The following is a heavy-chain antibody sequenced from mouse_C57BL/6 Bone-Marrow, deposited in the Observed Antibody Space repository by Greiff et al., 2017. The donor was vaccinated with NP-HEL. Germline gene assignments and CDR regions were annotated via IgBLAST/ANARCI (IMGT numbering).Heavy chain of an antibody. Sequence: VQLQQSGAELARPGASVKLSCKASGYTFTSYGISWVKQRTGQGLEWIGEIYPRSGNTYYNEKFKGKATLTADKSSSTAYMELRSLTSEDSAVYFCARWELGPPYYYAMDYWGQGTSVTVSS. V-gene: IGHV1-81*01. CDR1: GYTFTSYG. J-gene: IGHJ4*01. CDR3: ARWELGPPYYYAMDY. CDR2: IYPRSGNT. D-gene: IGHD4-1*01.